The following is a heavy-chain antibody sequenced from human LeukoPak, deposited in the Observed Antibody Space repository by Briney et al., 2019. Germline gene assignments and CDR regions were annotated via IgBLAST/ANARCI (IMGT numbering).Heavy chain of an antibody. CDR2: IYYSGST. CDR1: GGSISSSSYY. V-gene: IGHV4-39*01. J-gene: IGHJ3*02. Sequence: PSETLSLTCTVSGGSISSSSYYWGWIRQPPGKGLEWIGSIYYSGSTYYNPSLKSRVTISVDTSKNQFSLKLSSVTAADTAVYYCARRGIAVAGTPDAYDIWGQGTMVTVSS. D-gene: IGHD6-19*01. CDR3: ARRGIAVAGTPDAYDI.